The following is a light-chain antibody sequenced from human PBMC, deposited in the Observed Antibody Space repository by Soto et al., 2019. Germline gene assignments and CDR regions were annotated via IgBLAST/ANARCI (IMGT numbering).Light chain of an antibody. V-gene: IGKV3-20*01. Sequence: IVLTRSPGTLSLSPGARAALSCRAGQSVSSNYLAWYQQKPGQAPRLLIYGASSRATGIPARFSGSGSGTDFTLTISRLEPEDFAVYYCQQYGSSPRTFGQGTKVDIK. J-gene: IGKJ1*01. CDR1: QSVSSNY. CDR2: GAS. CDR3: QQYGSSPRT.